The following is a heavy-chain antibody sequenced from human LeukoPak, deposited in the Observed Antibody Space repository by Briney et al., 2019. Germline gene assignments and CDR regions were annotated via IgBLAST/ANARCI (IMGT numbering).Heavy chain of an antibody. CDR2: IYYSGST. CDR3: ARVTTRGTRTRGYYFDY. V-gene: IGHV4-31*03. D-gene: IGHD1-14*01. Sequence: PPQTLSLTCTVSGGSISSGGYYWSWIRQHPGKGLEWIGYIYYSGSTYYNPSLKSRVTISVDTSKNQFSLKLSSVTAADTAVYYCARVTTRGTRTRGYYFDYWGQGTLVTVSS. J-gene: IGHJ4*02. CDR1: GGSISSGGYY.